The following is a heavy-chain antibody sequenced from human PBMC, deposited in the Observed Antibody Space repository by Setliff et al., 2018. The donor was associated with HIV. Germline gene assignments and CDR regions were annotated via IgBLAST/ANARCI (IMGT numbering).Heavy chain of an antibody. CDR3: ARFNWNYGGWFDP. Sequence: VKVSCTASGYTFTDYFMHWVRQAPGQGLDRRVWISPNKGDTNIPQTFQGRVTMTRDTSINTAYMEFSSLRSDDTAVYYCARFNWNYGGWFDPWGQGTLVSVSS. V-gene: IGHV1-2*02. D-gene: IGHD1-7*01. CDR1: GYTFTDYF. CDR2: ISPNKGDT. J-gene: IGHJ5*02.